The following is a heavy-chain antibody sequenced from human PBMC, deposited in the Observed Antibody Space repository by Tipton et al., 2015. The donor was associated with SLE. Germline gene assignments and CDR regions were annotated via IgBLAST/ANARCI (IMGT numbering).Heavy chain of an antibody. V-gene: IGHV4-59*01. Sequence: TLSLTCAVYGESFSGYYWSWIRQAPGKGLEFIAYMQYSGASNYNPSLKSRVAISIDTSKNQFSLKLYSVTTADTAIYYCARFAYCGTGCYYHFDQWGQGNLVTVSS. D-gene: IGHD2-21*01. J-gene: IGHJ4*02. CDR1: GESFSGYY. CDR2: MQYSGAS. CDR3: ARFAYCGTGCYYHFDQ.